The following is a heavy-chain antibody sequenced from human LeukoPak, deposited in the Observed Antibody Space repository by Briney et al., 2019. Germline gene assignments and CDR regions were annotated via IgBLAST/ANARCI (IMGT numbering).Heavy chain of an antibody. D-gene: IGHD1-26*01. CDR1: GFTVSSNY. V-gene: IGHV3-53*01. CDR2: IYSGGST. Sequence: GGSLRLSCAASGFTVSSNYMSWVRQAPGKGLEWVSVIYSGGSTYYADSVKGRFTISRDNSKNTLHLQMNSLRAEDTAVYYCARDKGLYSGSYYYYYGMDVWGQGTTVTVSS. CDR3: ARDKGLYSGSYYYYYGMDV. J-gene: IGHJ6*02.